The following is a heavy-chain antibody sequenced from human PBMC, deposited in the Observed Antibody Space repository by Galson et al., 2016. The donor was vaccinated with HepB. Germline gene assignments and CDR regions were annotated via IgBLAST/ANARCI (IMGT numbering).Heavy chain of an antibody. Sequence: SETLSLTCTVSGVSISSSSYYWGWIRQPPGKGLEWIGSFYYSGSPYYNPSLKSRVTISTDTSKNQFSLKLNSVTAADTAVYYCARGHVRLRVPPDYWGQGTLVTVSS. CDR3: ARGHVRLRVPPDY. V-gene: IGHV4-39*07. CDR2: FYYSGSP. J-gene: IGHJ4*02. D-gene: IGHD3-16*01. CDR1: GVSISSSSYY.